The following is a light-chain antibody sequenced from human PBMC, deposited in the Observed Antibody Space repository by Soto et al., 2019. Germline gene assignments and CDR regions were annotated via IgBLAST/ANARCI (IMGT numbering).Light chain of an antibody. CDR1: SSNIGNNY. V-gene: IGLV1-51*02. Sequence: QSVLTQPPSVSAAPGQRVTISCSGSSSNIGNNYVSWYQQFPGTAPILLIYEDNVRPSGIPDRFSGSKSGTSATPGIIGLQTGDEADYYCAAWDSPDYVFGTGTKLTVL. CDR3: AAWDSPDYV. CDR2: EDN. J-gene: IGLJ1*01.